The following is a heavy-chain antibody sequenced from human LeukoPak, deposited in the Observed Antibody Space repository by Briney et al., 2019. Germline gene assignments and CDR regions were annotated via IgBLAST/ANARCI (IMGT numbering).Heavy chain of an antibody. J-gene: IGHJ6*03. CDR1: GDSVSSSRSV. CDR3: ARGIAVAGNRDYYYYMDV. V-gene: IGHV6-1*01. CDR2: TYYRSGWYN. D-gene: IGHD6-19*01. Sequence: SQTLSLTCVISGDSVSSSRSVWNWIRQSPSRGLEWLGRTYYRSGWYNDYAVSVKSRITISPDTSKNQFSLQLNSVTPEDTAVYYCARGIAVAGNRDYYYYMDVWGKGTTVTVSS.